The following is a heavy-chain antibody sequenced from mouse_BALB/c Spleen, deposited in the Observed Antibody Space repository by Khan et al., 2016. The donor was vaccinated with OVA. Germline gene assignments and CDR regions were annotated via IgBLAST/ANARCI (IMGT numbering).Heavy chain of an antibody. Sequence: LVESGPELKKPGETVKISCKASGYTFTNYGMNWVKQAPGKGLKWMGWINTYTGEPTYADDFKGRFAFSLETSASTAYLQINNLKNEDTATYFCARGELGGDAMDYWGQGTSVTGSS. CDR3: ARGELGGDAMDY. J-gene: IGHJ4*01. CDR2: INTYTGEP. CDR1: GYTFTNYG. V-gene: IGHV9-3-1*01. D-gene: IGHD4-1*01.